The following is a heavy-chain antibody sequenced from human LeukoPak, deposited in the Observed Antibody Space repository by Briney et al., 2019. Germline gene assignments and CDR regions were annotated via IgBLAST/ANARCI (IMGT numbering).Heavy chain of an antibody. Sequence: ASVKVSCKASGYTFTGYGLSWVRQAPGQGLEWMGWISAYNGNTNYAQKFQGRVTITADESTSTAYMELSSLRSEDTAVYYCARSDYGDYDYYMDVWGKGTTVTISS. J-gene: IGHJ6*03. D-gene: IGHD4-17*01. V-gene: IGHV1-18*01. CDR1: GYTFTGYG. CDR3: ARSDYGDYDYYMDV. CDR2: ISAYNGNT.